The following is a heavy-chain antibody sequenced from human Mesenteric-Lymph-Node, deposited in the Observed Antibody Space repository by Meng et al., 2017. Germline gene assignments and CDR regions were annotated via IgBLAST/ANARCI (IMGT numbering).Heavy chain of an antibody. V-gene: IGHV3-7*01. Sequence: GESLKISCAASGFTFSTYWMIWVRQAPGKGLEWVATIPEDGSEKYYVDSAKGRFTISRDNAKNSLYLQMNSLRAEDTAVYYCARAGLRWLAEGAYFDYWGQGTLVTVSS. J-gene: IGHJ4*02. CDR2: IPEDGSEK. CDR3: ARAGLRWLAEGAYFDY. D-gene: IGHD4-23*01. CDR1: GFTFSTYW.